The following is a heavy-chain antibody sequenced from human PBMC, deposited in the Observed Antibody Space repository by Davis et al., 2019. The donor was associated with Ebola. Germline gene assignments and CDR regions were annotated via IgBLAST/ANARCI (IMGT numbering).Heavy chain of an antibody. CDR2: ISAYNGNT. CDR3: ARAVTMVLPSGWFDP. V-gene: IGHV1-18*01. J-gene: IGHJ5*02. D-gene: IGHD3-10*01. Sequence: AASVKVSCKASGYTFTRYGISWVRQAPGQGLEWMGWISAYNGNTNYAQNLQGRVTMTTDTSTSTAYTEGRSLRYADTAVYYCARAVTMVLPSGWFDPWGQGTLVTVSS. CDR1: GYTFTRYG.